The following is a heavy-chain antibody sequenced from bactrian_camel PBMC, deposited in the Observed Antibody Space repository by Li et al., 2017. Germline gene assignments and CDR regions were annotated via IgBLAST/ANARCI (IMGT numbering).Heavy chain of an antibody. V-gene: IGHV3S53*01. CDR1: GYSSIVNC. CDR2: IDHDGTT. Sequence: HVQLVESGGGSVDAGGSLRLSCAASGYSSIVNCMGWYRQGIGEEREGVASIDHDGTTTYADAVKGRFTVSRDNAKNTLYLEMHSLKTEDAGVYYCATDPGDGLCYADHGCYKYWGQGTQVTVS. CDR3: ATDPGDGLCYADHGCYKY. J-gene: IGHJ4*01. D-gene: IGHD3*01.